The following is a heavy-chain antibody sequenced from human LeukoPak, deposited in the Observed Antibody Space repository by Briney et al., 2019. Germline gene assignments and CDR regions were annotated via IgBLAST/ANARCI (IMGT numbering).Heavy chain of an antibody. D-gene: IGHD4-17*01. Sequence: SETLSLTCAVYGGSFSGYYWSWIRQPPGKGLEWIGEINHSGSTNYNPSLKSRVTISVDTSKNQFSLKLSSVTAADTAVYYCARASGDYPFDYWGQGTLVTVSS. CDR2: INHSGST. V-gene: IGHV4-34*01. CDR1: GGSFSGYY. J-gene: IGHJ4*02. CDR3: ARASGDYPFDY.